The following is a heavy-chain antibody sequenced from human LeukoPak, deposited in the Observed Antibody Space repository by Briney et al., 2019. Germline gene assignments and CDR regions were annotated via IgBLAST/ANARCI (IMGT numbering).Heavy chain of an antibody. CDR1: GFTFSSYA. V-gene: IGHV3-23*01. D-gene: IGHD3-10*01. J-gene: IGHJ4*02. CDR2: ISGSGGST. CDR3: AKDQGSHYYGSGSYPNY. Sequence: GGSLRLSCAASGFTFSSYAMSWVRQAPGKGLEWGSAISGSGGSTYYADSVKGRFTISRDNSKNTLYLQMDSLRAEDTAVYYCAKDQGSHYYGSGSYPNYWGQGTLVTVSS.